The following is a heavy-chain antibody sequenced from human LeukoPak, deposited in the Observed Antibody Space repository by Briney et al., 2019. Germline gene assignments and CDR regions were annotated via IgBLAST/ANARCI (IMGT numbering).Heavy chain of an antibody. D-gene: IGHD3-3*01. CDR1: GLTFSIYA. CDR3: AKELGGIFGVVGGFDY. CDR2: VSGSASDT. J-gene: IGHJ4*02. Sequence: PGGSLRLSCAASGLTFSIYAMSWVRQAPGKGLEWVAAVSGSASDTNYADSVKGRFTISRDNSKNTLYLQMNSLRAGDTAVYYCAKELGGIFGVVGGFDYWGQGTLVTVSS. V-gene: IGHV3-23*01.